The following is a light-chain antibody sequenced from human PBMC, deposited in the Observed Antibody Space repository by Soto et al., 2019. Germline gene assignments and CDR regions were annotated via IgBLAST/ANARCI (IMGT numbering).Light chain of an antibody. J-gene: IGLJ3*02. CDR3: CSYAGSSTLVV. V-gene: IGLV2-11*01. CDR2: DVN. Sequence: QSVLTQPRSVSGSPGQSVTISCTGASGDIGGYNYVSWYQHHPGKAPKLIIFDVNKRPSGVPDRFSGSKSGNTASLTISGLQHEDEADYYCCSYAGSSTLVVFGGGTKLTVL. CDR1: SGDIGGYNY.